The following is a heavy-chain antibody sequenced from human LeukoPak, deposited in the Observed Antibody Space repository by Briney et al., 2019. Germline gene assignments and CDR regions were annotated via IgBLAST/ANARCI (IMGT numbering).Heavy chain of an antibody. CDR3: VFSSYGPYLYGINI. J-gene: IGHJ3*02. D-gene: IGHD2-8*01. CDR1: GFTFDDYG. CDR2: ISWDGGST. V-gene: IGHV3-20*01. Sequence: GGSLRLSCAASGFTFDDYGMNGVRQAPGGGLEWVSGISWDGGSTSYADSVKGRFTISRDNAKNSLYLQMNSLRAEDTAFYHCVFSSYGPYLYGINIWGHGTMVTVSS.